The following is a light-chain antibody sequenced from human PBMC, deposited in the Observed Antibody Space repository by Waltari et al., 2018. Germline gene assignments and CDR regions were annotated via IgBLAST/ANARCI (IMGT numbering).Light chain of an antibody. Sequence: DIVLTQSPGTLSLSPGERATLSCRASQSVSSNYLAWYHQKPDPAPRLLIYGASSRATGIPVRLSGSGSGTDFTLTISRLEPEDFAVYYCQQYGSSPRTFGQGTKVKSK. CDR3: QQYGSSPRT. J-gene: IGKJ1*01. CDR2: GAS. CDR1: QSVSSNY. V-gene: IGKV3-20*01.